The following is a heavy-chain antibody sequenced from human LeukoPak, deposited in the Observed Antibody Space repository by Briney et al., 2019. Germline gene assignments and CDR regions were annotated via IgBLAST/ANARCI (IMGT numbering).Heavy chain of an antibody. CDR2: INSDGSST. J-gene: IGHJ4*02. CDR3: ASAKATGYLAGDLDY. CDR1: GFTFSSYW. Sequence: GGSLRFSCAASGFTFSSYWMHWVRQAPGKGLVWVSRINSDGSSTSYADSVKGRFTISRDNAKNTLYLQMNSLRAEDTAVYYCASAKATGYLAGDLDYWGQGTLVTVSS. V-gene: IGHV3-74*01. D-gene: IGHD3-9*01.